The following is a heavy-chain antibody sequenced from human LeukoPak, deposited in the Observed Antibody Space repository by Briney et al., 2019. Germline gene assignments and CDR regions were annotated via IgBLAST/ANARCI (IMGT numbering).Heavy chain of an antibody. Sequence: QPGGSLRLSCAASGFTFSSYAMHWVRQAPGKGLEYVSAISSNGGSTYYANSVKGRFTISRDNSKHTLYLHMGSLRAEDMAVYYCARDTNFERDYYYMDVWGKGTTVTVSS. CDR2: ISSNGGST. CDR3: ARDTNFERDYYYMDV. V-gene: IGHV3-64*01. CDR1: GFTFSSYA. J-gene: IGHJ6*03.